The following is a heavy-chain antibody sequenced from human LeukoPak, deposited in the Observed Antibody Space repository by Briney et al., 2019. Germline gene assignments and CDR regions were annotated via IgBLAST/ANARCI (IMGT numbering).Heavy chain of an antibody. CDR3: ASANSSSWPHEYDY. CDR1: GFTFSSYA. CDR2: IYSGGST. V-gene: IGHV3-53*01. D-gene: IGHD6-13*01. Sequence: GGSLRLSCAASGFTFSSYAMHWVRQAPGKGLEWVSVIYSGGSTYYADSVKGRFTISRDNSKNTLYLQMNSLRAEDTAVYYCASANSSSWPHEYDYWGQGTLVTVSS. J-gene: IGHJ4*02.